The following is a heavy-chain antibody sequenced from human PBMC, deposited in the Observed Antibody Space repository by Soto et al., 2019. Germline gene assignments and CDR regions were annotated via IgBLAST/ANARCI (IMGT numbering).Heavy chain of an antibody. CDR3: ARGDDYGDYGGADY. D-gene: IGHD4-17*01. J-gene: IGHJ4*02. Sequence: QVQLQESGPGLVKPSETLSLTCTVSGGSISSYYWSWIRQPPGKGLEWIGYIYYSGSTNYNPSLKGRVTISVATSTNPFSLKLSSGTAANTAVYYCARGDDYGDYGGADYWGQGTLVTVSS. CDR1: GGSISSYY. V-gene: IGHV4-59*01. CDR2: IYYSGST.